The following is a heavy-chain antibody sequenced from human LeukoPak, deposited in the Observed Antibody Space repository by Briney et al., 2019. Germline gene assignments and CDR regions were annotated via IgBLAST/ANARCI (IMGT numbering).Heavy chain of an antibody. D-gene: IGHD3-22*01. CDR1: GFTFSSYG. V-gene: IGHV3-30*18. CDR2: ISYDGSNK. CDR3: AKDYYYDSSGQTDAFDI. J-gene: IGHJ3*02. Sequence: GGSLRLSCAASGFTFSSYGVHWVRQAPGKGLEWVAVISYDGSNKYYADSVKGRFTISRDNSKNTLYLQMNSLRAEDTAVYYCAKDYYYDSSGQTDAFDIWGQGTMVTVSS.